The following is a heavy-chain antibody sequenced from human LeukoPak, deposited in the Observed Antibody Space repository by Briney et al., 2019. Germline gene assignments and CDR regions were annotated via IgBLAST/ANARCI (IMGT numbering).Heavy chain of an antibody. D-gene: IGHD6-25*01. Sequence: GGSLRLSCAASGFTFDDYAMHWVRQAPGKGLEWVSGISWNSGSIGYADSVKGRFTISRDNAKNSLYLQMNSLRAEDTAVYYCARDQDSGYDYWGQGTLVTVSS. V-gene: IGHV3-9*01. CDR3: ARDQDSGYDY. CDR1: GFTFDDYA. J-gene: IGHJ4*02. CDR2: ISWNSGSI.